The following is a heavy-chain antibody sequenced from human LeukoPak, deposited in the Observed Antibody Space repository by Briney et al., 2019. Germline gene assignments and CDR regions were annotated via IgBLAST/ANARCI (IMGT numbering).Heavy chain of an antibody. CDR3: ARAGYSSPPDY. J-gene: IGHJ4*02. CDR1: GGTFSSYA. D-gene: IGHD6-13*01. CDR2: INPNSGGT. Sequence: ASVKVSCKASGGTFSSYAISWVRQAPGQGLEWMGWINPNSGGTNYAQKFQGRVTMTRDTSISTAYMELSRLRSDDTAVYYCARAGYSSPPDYWGQGTLVTVSS. V-gene: IGHV1-2*02.